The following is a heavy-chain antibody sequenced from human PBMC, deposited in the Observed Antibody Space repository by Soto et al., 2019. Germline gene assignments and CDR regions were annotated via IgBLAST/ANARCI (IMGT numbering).Heavy chain of an antibody. CDR3: AKGFIVVVTAIRPDDNFDV. J-gene: IGHJ3*01. CDR2: ISGGGGST. V-gene: IGHV3-23*01. D-gene: IGHD2-21*02. CDR1: GFTFNTYA. Sequence: GGSLRLSCAASGFTFNTYAMNWVRQVPGKGLEWVASISGGGGSTYYADSVKGRFAISRDTSKNTLYLQMNSLSAEDTAVYYCAKGFIVVVTAIRPDDNFDVWGQGTMVTVSS.